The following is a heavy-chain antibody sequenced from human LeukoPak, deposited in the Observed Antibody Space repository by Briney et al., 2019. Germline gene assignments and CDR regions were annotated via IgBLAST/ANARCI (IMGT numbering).Heavy chain of an antibody. Sequence: SETLSLTCTVSGASITSSGYYWGWIRQPPGKGLEWIGTIFHSGSTYYNPSLKSRVTISLDTSKNQFSLRLSSVTAADTAVYYCAREIGRDSGPHYYMDVWGKGTTVTVSS. CDR3: AREIGRDSGPHYYMDV. CDR1: GASITSSGYY. CDR2: IFHSGST. J-gene: IGHJ6*03. V-gene: IGHV4-39*07. D-gene: IGHD3-10*01.